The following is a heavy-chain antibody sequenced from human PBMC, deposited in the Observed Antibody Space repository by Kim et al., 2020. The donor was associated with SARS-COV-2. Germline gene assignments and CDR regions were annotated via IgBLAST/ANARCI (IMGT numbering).Heavy chain of an antibody. Sequence: ADAVKGRFTISRDKSKNTLYLQMNSLRAEDTAVYYCARESAAAWNWFDPWGQGTLVTVSS. CDR3: ARESAAAWNWFDP. J-gene: IGHJ5*02. V-gene: IGHV3-53*01. D-gene: IGHD6-13*01.